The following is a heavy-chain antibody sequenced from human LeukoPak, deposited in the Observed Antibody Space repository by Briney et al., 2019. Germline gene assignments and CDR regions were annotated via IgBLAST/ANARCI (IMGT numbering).Heavy chain of an antibody. D-gene: IGHD1-26*01. Sequence: GASVKVSCKASGYTFTSYYMHWVRQAPGQGLEWMGIINPSGGSTSYAQKFQGRVTMTRDMSTSTAYMELSSLRSEDTAVYYCARDGGAGIVGALADYWGQGTLVTVSS. CDR1: GYTFTSYY. V-gene: IGHV1-46*01. CDR3: ARDGGAGIVGALADY. CDR2: INPSGGST. J-gene: IGHJ4*02.